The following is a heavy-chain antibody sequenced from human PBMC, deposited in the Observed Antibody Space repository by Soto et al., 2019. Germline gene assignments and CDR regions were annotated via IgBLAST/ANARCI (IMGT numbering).Heavy chain of an antibody. Sequence: QVQLVQSGTVVQRRGSSVKVSCQASGGSFSSHGMAWVRQAPGQGLEWMGGIIPTFGTATYAPKFQGRVTITADKATNTAYMELSSLRSEATAVYYCASERSAQDFDFWGQGTLITVSS. CDR3: ASERSAQDFDF. CDR2: IIPTFGTA. V-gene: IGHV1-69*06. CDR1: GGSFSSHG. D-gene: IGHD1-26*01. J-gene: IGHJ4*02.